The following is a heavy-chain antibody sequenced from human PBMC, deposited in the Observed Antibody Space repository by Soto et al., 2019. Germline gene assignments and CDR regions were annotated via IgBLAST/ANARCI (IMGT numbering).Heavy chain of an antibody. Sequence: EVQLVESGGGLVQPGGSLRLSCAASGFTFSSSPMNWLRQAPGKGLEWVSYIGTSSTYIHYADSVKGRFTISRDDAKNSLYLQMDSLRDEDTAVYYCARDVWAYGSGSRYNNWFDPWGQGTLVSVSS. D-gene: IGHD3-10*01. J-gene: IGHJ5*02. CDR1: GFTFSSSP. CDR2: IGTSSTYI. CDR3: ARDVWAYGSGSRYNNWFDP. V-gene: IGHV3-48*02.